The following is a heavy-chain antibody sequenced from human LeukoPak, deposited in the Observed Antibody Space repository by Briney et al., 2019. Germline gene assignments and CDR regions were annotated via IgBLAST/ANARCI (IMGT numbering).Heavy chain of an antibody. D-gene: IGHD1-14*01. V-gene: IGHV4-39*01. CDR2: IYYSGST. CDR3: ARHGYNWNHLFDP. Sequence: PSETLSLTCTVSGGSISSGGYYWSWIRQPPGKGLEWIGSIYYSGSTYYNPSLKSRVTISVDTSKNQFSLKLSSVTAADTAVYYCARHGYNWNHLFDPWGQGTLVTVSS. CDR1: GGSISSGGYY. J-gene: IGHJ5*02.